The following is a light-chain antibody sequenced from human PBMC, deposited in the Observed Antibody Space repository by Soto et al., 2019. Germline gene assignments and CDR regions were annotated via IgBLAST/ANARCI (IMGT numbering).Light chain of an antibody. CDR1: SSDVGGYNL. CDR3: TSYKRSTNYV. Sequence: QSVLTQPASVSGSPGQSITISCTGTSSDVGGYNLVSWYQQHPGTAPKLMIFEGSKRPSGVSNRFSGSKSGNTASLTISGLQAEDEADYYCTSYKRSTNYVFGTGTKVTVL. J-gene: IGLJ1*01. CDR2: EGS. V-gene: IGLV2-14*02.